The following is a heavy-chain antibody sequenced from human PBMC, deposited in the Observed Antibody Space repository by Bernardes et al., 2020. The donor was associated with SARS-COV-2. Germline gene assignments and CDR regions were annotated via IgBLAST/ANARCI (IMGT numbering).Heavy chain of an antibody. CDR1: GGSISSSSYY. CDR2: IYYSGST. CDR3: ARKSGYSYGESPLDY. Sequence: SETLSLTCTVSGGSISSSSYYWGWIRQPPGKGLEWIGSIYYSGSTYYNPSLKSRVTISVDTSKIQFSLKLSSVTAADTAVYYCARKSGYSYGESPLDYWGQGTLVTVSS. D-gene: IGHD5-18*01. J-gene: IGHJ4*02. V-gene: IGHV4-39*01.